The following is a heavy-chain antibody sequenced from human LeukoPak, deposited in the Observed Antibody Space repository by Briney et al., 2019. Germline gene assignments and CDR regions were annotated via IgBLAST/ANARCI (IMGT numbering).Heavy chain of an antibody. J-gene: IGHJ4*02. Sequence: GGSLRLSCAASGFTFSDYYMSWIRQAPGKWLECVSYISSSGSTIYYADSVKGRFTISRDNAKNSLYLQMNSLRAEDTAVYYCARDSELGAFDYWGQGTLVTVSS. CDR3: ARDSELGAFDY. V-gene: IGHV3-11*04. CDR2: ISSSGSTI. CDR1: GFTFSDYY. D-gene: IGHD1-26*01.